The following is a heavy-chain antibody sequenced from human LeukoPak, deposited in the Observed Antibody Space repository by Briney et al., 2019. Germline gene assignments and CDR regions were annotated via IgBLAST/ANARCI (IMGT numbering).Heavy chain of an antibody. CDR2: IDADGSST. CDR1: GFTFSNYW. J-gene: IGHJ4*02. Sequence: PGGSLRLSCGASGFTFSNYWMHWVRQVPGKGLVWVARIDADGSSTSYADSVQGQFTISRDNAKNTLYLQMNSLRVEDTAVYYCATVFDFWGQGTLVTVSS. V-gene: IGHV3-74*01. CDR3: ATVFDF.